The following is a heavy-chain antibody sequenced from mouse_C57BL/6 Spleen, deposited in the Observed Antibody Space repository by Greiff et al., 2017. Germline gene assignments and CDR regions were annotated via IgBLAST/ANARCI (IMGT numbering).Heavy chain of an antibody. Sequence: QVQLQQPGTELVKPGASVKLSCKASGYTFTSYWMHWVKQRPGQGLEWIGKINPSNGGTNYNEKFKGKATLTVDKSSSTAYMQLSRLTSEDSAVDYGVRNGDRTSMDYWGQGTSVTVSS. CDR2: INPSNGGT. CDR1: GYTFTSYW. D-gene: IGHD1-1*01. CDR3: VRNGDRTSMDY. J-gene: IGHJ4*01. V-gene: IGHV1-53*01.